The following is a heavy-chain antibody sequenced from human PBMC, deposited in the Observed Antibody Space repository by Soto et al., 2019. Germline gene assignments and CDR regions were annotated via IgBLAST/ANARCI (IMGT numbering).Heavy chain of an antibody. Sequence: GASVKVSCKASGYTFTSYYMHWARQAPGQELEWMGIINPSGGSTSYAQKFQGRVTMTRDTSTRTVYMELSSLRSEDTALYYCARDGLLSPSDYWGQGSLVTVSS. CDR1: GYTFTSYY. J-gene: IGHJ4*02. D-gene: IGHD2-21*02. V-gene: IGHV1-46*01. CDR2: INPSGGST. CDR3: ARDGLLSPSDY.